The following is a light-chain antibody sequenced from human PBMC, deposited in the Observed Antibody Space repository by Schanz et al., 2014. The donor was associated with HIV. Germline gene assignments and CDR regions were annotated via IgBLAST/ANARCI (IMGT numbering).Light chain of an antibody. Sequence: QSALTQPASVSGSLGQSITISCTGTSSDIGSYNLVSWYQQHPGKAPKLIIYVDTKRPSGVSNRFSGSKSGNTASLTISGLQAEDEADYDCSSYAGGNTWVFGGRTKLTVL. CDR3: SSYAGGNTWV. J-gene: IGLJ3*02. V-gene: IGLV2-23*01. CDR1: SSDIGSYNL. CDR2: VDT.